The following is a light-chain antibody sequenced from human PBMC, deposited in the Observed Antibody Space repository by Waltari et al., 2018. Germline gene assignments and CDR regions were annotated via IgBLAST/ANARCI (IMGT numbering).Light chain of an antibody. V-gene: IGKV1-12*01. Sequence: DIQMTQSPSSVSASVGDRVTVTCRASQDVGSWLAWYQQKPGKVPKLLIYGASSLQSGVPSRFSGSGSGTDFTLTISSLQPEDFATYFCQQANSFPLTFGGGTKIEIK. CDR1: QDVGSW. CDR3: QQANSFPLT. J-gene: IGKJ4*01. CDR2: GAS.